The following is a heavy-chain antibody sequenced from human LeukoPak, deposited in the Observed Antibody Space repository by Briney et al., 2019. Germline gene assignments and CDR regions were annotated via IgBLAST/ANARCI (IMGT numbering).Heavy chain of an antibody. D-gene: IGHD3-16*02. Sequence: PSETLSLTCTVSGGSISSSSYYWGWIRQPPGKGLEWIGSIYYSGSTNYNPSLKSRVTISVDTSKNQFSLKLSSVTAADTAVYYCARASVWGSYRYYDYWGQGTLVTVSS. CDR2: IYYSGST. CDR3: ARASVWGSYRYYDY. J-gene: IGHJ4*02. CDR1: GGSISSSSYY. V-gene: IGHV4-39*07.